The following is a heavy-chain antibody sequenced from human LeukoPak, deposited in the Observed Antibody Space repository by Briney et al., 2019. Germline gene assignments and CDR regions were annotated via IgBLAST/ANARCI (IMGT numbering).Heavy chain of an antibody. J-gene: IGHJ5*02. CDR2: ISAYNGNT. D-gene: IGHD6-19*01. CDR1: GYTFTSYG. Sequence: ASVKVSCKASGYTFTSYGISWVRQAPGQGLEWMGWISAYNGNTNYAQKLQGRVTMTTDTSTSTAYMELRSLRSDDTAVYYCARAGAVAEKRCWFDPWGQGTLVTVSS. CDR3: ARAGAVAEKRCWFDP. V-gene: IGHV1-18*01.